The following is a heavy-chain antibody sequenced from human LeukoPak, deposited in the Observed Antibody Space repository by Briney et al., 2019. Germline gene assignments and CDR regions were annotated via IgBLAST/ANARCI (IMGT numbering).Heavy chain of an antibody. CDR2: INPSGGST. J-gene: IGHJ1*01. CDR1: GYTFTSYY. V-gene: IGHV1-46*01. Sequence: ASVKVSCKASGYTFTSYYMHGVRHAPGQGLEWMGLINPSGGSTSYAQKFQGRVTVTRDTSTSTVYMELNSLRSDDTAVYYCARGRGIAARPGYFQHWGQGTLVTVSS. D-gene: IGHD6-6*01. CDR3: ARGRGIAARPGYFQH.